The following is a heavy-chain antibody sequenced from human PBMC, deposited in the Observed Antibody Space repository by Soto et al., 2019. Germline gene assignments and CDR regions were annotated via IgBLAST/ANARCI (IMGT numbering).Heavy chain of an antibody. CDR1: RGSISISSFY. J-gene: IGHJ3*01. V-gene: IGHV4-39*01. D-gene: IGHD2-15*01. Sequence: SVPLSLPCSVSRGSISISSFYWAWVHQQPGKGLEWIATIHYTGNTYYNPSFGSRGTISVYTSETQFSLKLRSVTATDTAVYFCAREVGRCSGGTCNSLSVFDFWGQGSMVTV. CDR3: AREVGRCSGGTCNSLSVFDF. CDR2: IHYTGNT.